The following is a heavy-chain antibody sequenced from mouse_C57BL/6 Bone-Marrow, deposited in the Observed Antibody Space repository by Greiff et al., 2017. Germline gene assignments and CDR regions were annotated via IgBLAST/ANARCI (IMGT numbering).Heavy chain of an antibody. CDR2: IRNKANGYAT. CDR3: ARYETMGFDY. Sequence: EVMLVESGGGLVQPGGSLSLSCAASGFTFTDYYMSWVRQPPGKALEWLGFIRNKANGYATEYSASVKDRFTISRDNSQSILYLQMNYLRAEDSATYYCARYETMGFDYWGQGTTLTVSS. CDR1: GFTFTDYY. D-gene: IGHD1-1*02. J-gene: IGHJ2*01. V-gene: IGHV7-3*01.